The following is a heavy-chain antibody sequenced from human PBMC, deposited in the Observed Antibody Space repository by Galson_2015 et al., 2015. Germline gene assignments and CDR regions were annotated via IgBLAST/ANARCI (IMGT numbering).Heavy chain of an antibody. Sequence: SLRLSCAASGSSFDDFAMHWVRQAPGNGLEWLSGLSWNGATIAYANSVQVRFTISRDNAKNSMYLQMHSLRSEDTALYYCAIDADSNGWPADSNTWGQ. CDR1: GSSFDDFA. V-gene: IGHV3-9*01. J-gene: IGHJ5*01. D-gene: IGHD6-19*01. CDR3: AIDADSNGWPADSNT. CDR2: LSWNGATI.